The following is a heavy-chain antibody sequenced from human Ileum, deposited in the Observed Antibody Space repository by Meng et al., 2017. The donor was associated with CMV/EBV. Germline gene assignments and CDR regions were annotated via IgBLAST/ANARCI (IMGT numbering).Heavy chain of an antibody. V-gene: IGHV4-39*01. Sequence: SETLSLTCTVSGGSIRSSSYYWGWIRQPPGKGREWIGSIYYSGSTYYNPSLETRVTIFVDTSKNQFSLKLTSVTAADTAVYYCARRFLATGRDYFDHWGQGALVTGSS. CDR1: GGSIRSSSYY. CDR3: ARRFLATGRDYFDH. D-gene: IGHD3-3*01. CDR2: IYYSGST. J-gene: IGHJ4*02.